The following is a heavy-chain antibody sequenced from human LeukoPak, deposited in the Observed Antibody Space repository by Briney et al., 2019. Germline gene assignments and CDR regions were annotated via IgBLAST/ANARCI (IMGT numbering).Heavy chain of an antibody. Sequence: ASVKVSCKASGYTFTGYYMHWVRQAPGQGLEWMGWINPNSGGTNYAQKFQGRVTMTRDTSISTAYMELSRLRSDDTAVYYCARVPPDFWSGCWFDPWGQGTLVTVSS. CDR1: GYTFTGYY. CDR2: INPNSGGT. J-gene: IGHJ5*02. CDR3: ARVPPDFWSGCWFDP. V-gene: IGHV1-2*02. D-gene: IGHD3-3*01.